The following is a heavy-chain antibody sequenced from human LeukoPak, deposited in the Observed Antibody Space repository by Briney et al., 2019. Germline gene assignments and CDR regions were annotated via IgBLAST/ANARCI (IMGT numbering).Heavy chain of an antibody. CDR1: GGSISSYY. CDR2: IYYSGST. J-gene: IGHJ4*02. D-gene: IGHD3-16*02. CDR3: ASYVWGSYRDYFDY. V-gene: IGHV4-59*01. Sequence: SETLSLTCTVSGGSISSYYWSWIRQPPGKGLEWIGYIYYSGSTNYNPSLKSRVTISVDTSKNQFSLKLSSVTAADTAVYYCASYVWGSYRDYFDYWGQGTLVTVSS.